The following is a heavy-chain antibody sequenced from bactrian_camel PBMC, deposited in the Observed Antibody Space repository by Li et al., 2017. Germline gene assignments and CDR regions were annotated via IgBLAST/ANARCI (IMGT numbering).Heavy chain of an antibody. Sequence: HVQLVESGGGSVQAGGSLRLSCAGSADTYSNYCMAWFRQVSGKEREGVAAIDSNGPTGYAASLKGRFTISKDSAKDTLHLHMTSLKPEDTAMYYCAADRVVQCTTTTGAKGPRSPSP. V-gene: IGHV3S26*01. J-gene: IGHJ4*01. CDR1: ADTYSNYC. CDR3: AADRVVQCTTTT. CDR2: IDSNGPT. D-gene: IGHD2*01.